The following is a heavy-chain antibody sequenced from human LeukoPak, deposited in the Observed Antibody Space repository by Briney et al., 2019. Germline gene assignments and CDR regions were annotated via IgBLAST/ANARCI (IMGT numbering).Heavy chain of an antibody. D-gene: IGHD7-27*01. Sequence: GGSLRLSCAASGFTFSSSAMSWVRQAPGKGLEWVSGISDSGGSTYYADSVKGRFTISRDNSKNMLYLQMNSLRAEDTAVYYCARYPGEAIRYDAFDIWGQGTMVTVSS. CDR3: ARYPGEAIRYDAFDI. V-gene: IGHV3-23*01. CDR2: ISDSGGST. J-gene: IGHJ3*02. CDR1: GFTFSSSA.